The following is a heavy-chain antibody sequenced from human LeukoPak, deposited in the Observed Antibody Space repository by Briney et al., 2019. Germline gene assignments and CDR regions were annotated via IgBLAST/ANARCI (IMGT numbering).Heavy chain of an antibody. CDR3: ARHSDCGGDCPFDY. J-gene: IGHJ4*02. CDR1: GYNLVSYW. V-gene: IGHV5-51*01. CDR2: IYPCDSES. D-gene: IGHD2-21*02. Sequence: GESLKISCKASGYNLVSYWIAWVRQMPGRGLEWMGVIYPCDSESRYSSSFQGQVTISVDKSINSAYLQWSSLKASDTAMYYCARHSDCGGDCPFDYWGQGTLVTVSS.